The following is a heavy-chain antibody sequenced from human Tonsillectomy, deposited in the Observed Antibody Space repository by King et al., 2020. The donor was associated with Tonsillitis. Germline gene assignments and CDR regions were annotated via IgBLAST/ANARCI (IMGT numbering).Heavy chain of an antibody. CDR1: GYTVTGYY. J-gene: IGHJ4*02. CDR3: ARDGSTGWLAD. V-gene: IGHV1-2*02. Sequence: QLVHSGAEVRKPGASVKVSCKASGYTVTGYYMHWGRPAPGKWLEWMVWLNPYRCGTDSAQKVQGRVSVTRETSISPAYMELSRLRSDDTAVYYCARDGSTGWLADWGQGTLVTVSS. CDR2: LNPYRCGT. D-gene: IGHD6-19*01.